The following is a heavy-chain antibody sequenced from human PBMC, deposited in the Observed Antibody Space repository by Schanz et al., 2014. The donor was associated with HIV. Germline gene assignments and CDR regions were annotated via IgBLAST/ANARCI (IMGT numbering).Heavy chain of an antibody. CDR3: ANEEVPNDY. J-gene: IGHJ4*02. V-gene: IGHV3-9*01. Sequence: EVHLVESGGGLVQPGRSLRLSCAASGFNFNDHGMHWVRQAPGKGLEWVSSISWNSGSIDYADSAKGRFTISRDNSKNTLYLQMNSLRVEDTAVYYCANEEVPNDYWGQGTLVTVSS. CDR2: ISWNSGSI. CDR1: GFNFNDHG.